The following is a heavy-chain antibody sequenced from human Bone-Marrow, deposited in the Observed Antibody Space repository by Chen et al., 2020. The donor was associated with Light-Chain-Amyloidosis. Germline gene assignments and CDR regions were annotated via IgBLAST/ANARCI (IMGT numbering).Heavy chain of an antibody. V-gene: IGHV5-51*01. D-gene: IGHD5-12*01. CDR2: IYPDDSDA. Sequence: EVPLEQSGPEGKKPGESVKTPCKGDGYTFPNYWIGWVRQMPGKGLEWMGVIYPDDSDARYSPSFEGQVTISADKSITTAYLQWRSLKASDTAMYYCARRRDGYNFDYWGQGTLVTVSS. J-gene: IGHJ4*02. CDR1: GYTFPNYW. CDR3: ARRRDGYNFDY.